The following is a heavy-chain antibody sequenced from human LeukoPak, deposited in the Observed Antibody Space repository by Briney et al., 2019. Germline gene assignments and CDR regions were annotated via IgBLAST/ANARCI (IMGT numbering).Heavy chain of an antibody. CDR1: GYTFTGYY. D-gene: IGHD1-1*01. Sequence: ASVKVSCKASGYTFTGYYMHWVRQATGQGLEWMGWMNPNSGNTGYAQKFQGRVTMTRNTSISTAYMELSSLRSEDTAVYYCARRVSVEEYYYYMDVWGKGITVTVSS. V-gene: IGHV1-8*02. CDR3: ARRVSVEEYYYYMDV. CDR2: MNPNSGNT. J-gene: IGHJ6*03.